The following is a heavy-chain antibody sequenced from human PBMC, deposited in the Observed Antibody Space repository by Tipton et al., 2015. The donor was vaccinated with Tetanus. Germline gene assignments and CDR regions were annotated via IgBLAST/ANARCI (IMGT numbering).Heavy chain of an antibody. CDR3: AKGRTVVGVGQRSNNWFDP. Sequence: SLRLSCVASGFIVSSHYMSWVRQAPGKGLEWVSVMYSGGDTYYVDSVKGRFSISRDNAKNSLSLQMNSLRAEDTALYYCAKGRTVVGVGQRSNNWFDPWGQGTLVTVSS. CDR2: MYSGGDT. J-gene: IGHJ5*02. CDR1: GFIVSSHY. V-gene: IGHV3-53*01. D-gene: IGHD4-11*01.